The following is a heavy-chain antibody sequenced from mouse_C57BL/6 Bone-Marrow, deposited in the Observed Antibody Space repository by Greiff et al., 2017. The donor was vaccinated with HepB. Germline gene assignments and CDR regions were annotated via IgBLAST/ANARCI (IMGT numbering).Heavy chain of an antibody. CDR1: GYAFSSSW. V-gene: IGHV1-82*01. CDR3: ARGYDYAIAY. J-gene: IGHJ3*01. CDR2: IYPGDGDT. Sequence: VQRVESGPELVKPGASVKISCKASGYAFSSSWMNWVKQRPGKGLEWIGRIYPGDGDTNYNGKFKGKATLTADKSSSTAYMQLSSLTSEDSAVYFCARGYDYAIAYWGQGTLVTVSA. D-gene: IGHD2-4*01.